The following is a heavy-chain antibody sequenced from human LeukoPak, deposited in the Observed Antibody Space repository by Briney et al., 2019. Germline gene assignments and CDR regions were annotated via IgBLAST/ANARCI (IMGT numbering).Heavy chain of an antibody. Sequence: GGSLRLSCAASGFTFSSYWMHWVRQAPGKGLVWVSRINSDGSSTSYADSVKGRFAISRDNAKNTLYLQMNSLRAEDTAVYYCARDLSWSSSWYGYWFDPWGQGTLVTVSS. CDR3: ARDLSWSSSWYGYWFDP. CDR1: GFTFSSYW. J-gene: IGHJ5*02. D-gene: IGHD6-13*01. V-gene: IGHV3-74*01. CDR2: INSDGSST.